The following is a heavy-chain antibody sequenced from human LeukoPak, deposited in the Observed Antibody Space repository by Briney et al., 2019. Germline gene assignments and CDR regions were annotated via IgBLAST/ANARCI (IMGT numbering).Heavy chain of an antibody. V-gene: IGHV1-69*05. CDR3: ARVARRYYDSSGPDAFDI. D-gene: IGHD3-22*01. J-gene: IGHJ3*02. CDR2: IIPIFGTA. Sequence: SVKVSRKASGGTFSSYAISWVRQAPGQGLEWMGRIIPIFGTANYAQKFQGRVTITTDESTSTAYMELSSLRSEDTAVYYCARVARRYYDSSGPDAFDIWGQGTMVTVSS. CDR1: GGTFSSYA.